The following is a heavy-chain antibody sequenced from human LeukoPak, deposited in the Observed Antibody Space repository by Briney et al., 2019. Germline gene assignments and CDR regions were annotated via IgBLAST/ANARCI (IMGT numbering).Heavy chain of an antibody. J-gene: IGHJ4*02. CDR3: AKEMSSSNIDH. D-gene: IGHD2-2*01. CDR1: GXTFSSYG. Sequence: PGGSLRLSCAASGXTFSSYGMHWVRQAPGKGLELVAVILFDGKTQYYTDSVKGRFTISRDNSKNTLYLQMNSLRAEDTAVYYCAKEMSSSNIDHCGQGTLVTVSS. CDR2: ILFDGKTQ. V-gene: IGHV3-30*18.